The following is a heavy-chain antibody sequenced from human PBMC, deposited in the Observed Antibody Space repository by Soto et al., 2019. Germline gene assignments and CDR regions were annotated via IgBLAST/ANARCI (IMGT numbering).Heavy chain of an antibody. D-gene: IGHD6-25*01. J-gene: IGHJ6*02. CDR3: ARDGFISATQYCYYYGMDV. CDR2: INPNSGGT. Sequence: GASVKVSCKASGYTFTGYYMHWVRQAPGQGLEWMGWINPNSGGTNYAQKFQGWVTTTRDTSISTAYMELSRLRSDDTAVYYCARDGFISATQYCYYYGMDVWGQGTTVTAP. V-gene: IGHV1-2*04. CDR1: GYTFTGYY.